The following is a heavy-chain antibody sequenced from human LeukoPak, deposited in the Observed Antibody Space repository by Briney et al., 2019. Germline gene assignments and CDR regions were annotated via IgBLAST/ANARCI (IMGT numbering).Heavy chain of an antibody. J-gene: IGHJ4*02. D-gene: IGHD3-22*01. CDR3: AGGHSSGYYPIDY. CDR1: GFTFSTYE. V-gene: IGHV3-48*03. Sequence: GGSLRLSCAASGFTFSTYEMNWVRQAPGEGLEWVSYISSSGSTIYYAESVKGRFTISRDNAKNSLYLQMNSLRAEDTAVYYCAGGHSSGYYPIDYWGQGTLVTVSS. CDR2: ISSSGSTI.